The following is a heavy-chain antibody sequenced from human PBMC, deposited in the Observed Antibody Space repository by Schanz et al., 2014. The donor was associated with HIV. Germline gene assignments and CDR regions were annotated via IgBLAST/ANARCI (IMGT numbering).Heavy chain of an antibody. CDR2: INPSGAGT. Sequence: QVQLVQSGAEVKKPGSSVKVSCKASGGTFSSYAISWVRQAPGQGLEWMGMINPSGAGTTYARKLQGRVTMTSDTSTSTVYMHLSSLRSDDTAVYFCARDFNIGDQYYFDHWGQGTLVTVSS. J-gene: IGHJ4*02. V-gene: IGHV1-46*04. CDR1: GGTFSSYA. CDR3: ARDFNIGDQYYFDH. D-gene: IGHD2-21*02.